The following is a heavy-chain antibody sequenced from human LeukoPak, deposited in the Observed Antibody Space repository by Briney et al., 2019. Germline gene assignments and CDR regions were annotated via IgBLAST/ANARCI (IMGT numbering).Heavy chain of an antibody. V-gene: IGHV3-23*01. CDR3: VRSLDY. Sequence: GGSLRLPCAASGFTFSSYAMSWVRQAPGKGLEWVSVIAGSDGFTQYADSVKGRFTISRDNSKNTVYLQMNRLRVEDTALYYCVRSLDYWGQGTLVTVSS. J-gene: IGHJ4*02. CDR1: GFTFSSYA. CDR2: IAGSDGFT.